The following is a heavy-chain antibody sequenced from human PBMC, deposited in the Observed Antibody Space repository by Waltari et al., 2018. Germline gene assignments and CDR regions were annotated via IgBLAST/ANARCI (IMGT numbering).Heavy chain of an antibody. CDR3: ATMGGIVITMIVHNAFDI. CDR1: GYTLTELS. V-gene: IGHV1-24*01. Sequence: QVQLVQSGAEVKKPGASVKVSCKVSGYTLTELSMHWVRQAPGKGLEWMGGVDPEDGETIYAQKFQGRVTMTEDTSTDTAYMELSSLRSEDTAVYYCATMGGIVITMIVHNAFDIWGQGTMVTVSS. CDR2: VDPEDGET. D-gene: IGHD3-22*01. J-gene: IGHJ3*02.